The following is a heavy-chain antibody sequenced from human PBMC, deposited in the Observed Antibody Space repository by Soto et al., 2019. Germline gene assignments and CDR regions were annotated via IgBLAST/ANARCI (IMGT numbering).Heavy chain of an antibody. CDR2: IYHSGST. V-gene: IGHV4-4*02. Sequence: TLSLTCAVSGGSISSSNWWSWVRQTPGKGLEWIGEIYHSGSTNYNPSLKSRVTISVDKSKNQFSLKLSSVTAADTAVYYCARDXRLSSFGGGYYYNGRDVWGQGTTVTVSS. CDR1: GGSISSSNW. D-gene: IGHD3-16*01. CDR3: ARDXRLSSFGGGYYYNGRDV. J-gene: IGHJ6*02.